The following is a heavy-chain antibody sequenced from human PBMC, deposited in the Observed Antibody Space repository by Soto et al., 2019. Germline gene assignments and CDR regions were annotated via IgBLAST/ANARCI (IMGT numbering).Heavy chain of an antibody. CDR2: IKSKTDGGTT. J-gene: IGHJ6*02. Sequence: GGSLRLSCAASGFTFSNAWMSWVRQAPGKGLEWVGRIKSKTDGGTTDYAAPVKGRFTISRDDSKNTLYLQMNSLKTEDTAVYYCTTMGFFDWLFLGPDGMDVWGQGTTVTVSS. CDR3: TTMGFFDWLFLGPDGMDV. V-gene: IGHV3-15*01. CDR1: GFTFSNAW. D-gene: IGHD3-9*01.